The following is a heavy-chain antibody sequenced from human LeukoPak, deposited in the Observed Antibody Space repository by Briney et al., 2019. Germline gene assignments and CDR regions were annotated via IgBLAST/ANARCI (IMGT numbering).Heavy chain of an antibody. Sequence: SGTLSLTCAVSGGSISSSNWWSWVRQPPGKGLEWIGEIYHSGSTNYNPSLKSRVTILVDKSKNQFSLKLSSVTAADTAVYYCARAGGSYYIRYYYYMDVWGKGTTVTVSS. J-gene: IGHJ6*03. CDR1: GGSISSSNW. V-gene: IGHV4-4*02. CDR2: IYHSGST. D-gene: IGHD3-10*01. CDR3: ARAGGSYYIRYYYYMDV.